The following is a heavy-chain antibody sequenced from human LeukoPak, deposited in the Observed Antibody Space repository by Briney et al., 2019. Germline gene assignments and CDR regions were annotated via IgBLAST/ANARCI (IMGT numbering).Heavy chain of an antibody. CDR2: IYHSGST. J-gene: IGHJ4*02. Sequence: SQTLSLTCTVSGGSISSGGYYWSWIRQPPGKGLEWIGYIYHSGSTYYNPSLKSRVTISVDRSKNQFSLKLSSVTAADTAVYYCASTVIPLGDFDYWGQGTLVSVSS. V-gene: IGHV4-30-2*01. D-gene: IGHD4-11*01. CDR1: GGSISSGGYY. CDR3: ASTVIPLGDFDY.